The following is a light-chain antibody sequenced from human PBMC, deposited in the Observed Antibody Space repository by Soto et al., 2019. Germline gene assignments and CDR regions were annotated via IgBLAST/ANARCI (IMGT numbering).Light chain of an antibody. J-gene: IGKJ1*01. CDR2: VAS. V-gene: IGKV1-39*01. CDR1: QAIRND. Sequence: DIQMTQSPSSLSASVGDRVTITCRASQAIRNDVGWYQQKPGKDPKRLIYVASRLESGVPSRFSGSASGTDFTLTISSLQPEDSATYYCQQTYSNPRTFGQGTKVDIK. CDR3: QQTYSNPRT.